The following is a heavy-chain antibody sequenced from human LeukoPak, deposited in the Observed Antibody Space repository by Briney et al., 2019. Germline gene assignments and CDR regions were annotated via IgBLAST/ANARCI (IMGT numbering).Heavy chain of an antibody. J-gene: IGHJ4*02. Sequence: PGGSLRLSCAASGFTFSSYSMNWVRQAPGKGLEWVSSISSSSSYIYYAGSVKGRFTISRDNAKNSLYLQMNSLRAEDTAVYYCARDWSLIAAAGTSYFDYWGQGTLVTVSS. V-gene: IGHV3-21*01. CDR1: GFTFSSYS. D-gene: IGHD6-13*01. CDR3: ARDWSLIAAAGTSYFDY. CDR2: ISSSSSYI.